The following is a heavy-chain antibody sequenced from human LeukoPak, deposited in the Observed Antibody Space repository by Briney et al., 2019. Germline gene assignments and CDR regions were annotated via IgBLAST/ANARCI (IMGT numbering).Heavy chain of an antibody. CDR1: GGSISSGSYY. CDR3: ARDQFEVPAAEVWFDP. J-gene: IGHJ5*02. CDR2: IYTSGST. V-gene: IGHV4-61*02. D-gene: IGHD2-2*01. Sequence: SETLSLTCTVSGGSISSGSYYWSWIRQPAGKGLEWIGRIYTSGSTNYNPSLKSRVTISVDTSKNQFFLELSSVTAADTAVYYCARDQFEVPAAEVWFDPWGQGTLVTVSS.